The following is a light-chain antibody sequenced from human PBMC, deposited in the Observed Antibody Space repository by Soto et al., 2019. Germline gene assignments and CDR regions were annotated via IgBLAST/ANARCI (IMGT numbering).Light chain of an antibody. Sequence: QSVLTQPRSVSGSPGQSVTISCTGTSNDVGACNCVSWYQQHPGKAPKPMIFGVSKRPSGVPDRFSGSKSGNTASLTISGLQADDEADYYCCSYAGDYTGVFGTGTKLTVL. CDR2: GVS. J-gene: IGLJ1*01. CDR1: SNDVGACNC. V-gene: IGLV2-11*01. CDR3: CSYAGDYTGV.